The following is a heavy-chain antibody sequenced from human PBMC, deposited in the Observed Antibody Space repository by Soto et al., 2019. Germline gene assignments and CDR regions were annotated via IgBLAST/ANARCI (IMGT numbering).Heavy chain of an antibody. CDR2: IIPIFGTA. Sequence: GASVKLSCTASGGTFSSYAISWVRQAPGKGLEWMGVIIPIFGTANYAQKFPGRVTITADKSTSTAYMERRSLRSEDTAVYYCARDTSHYRNWNYGIWLAYWGQGTLVTVSS. CDR3: ARDTSHYRNWNYGIWLAY. J-gene: IGHJ4*02. CDR1: GGTFSSYA. D-gene: IGHD1-7*01. V-gene: IGHV1-69*06.